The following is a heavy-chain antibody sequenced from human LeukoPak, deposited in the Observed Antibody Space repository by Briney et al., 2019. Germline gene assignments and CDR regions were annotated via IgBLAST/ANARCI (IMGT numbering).Heavy chain of an antibody. CDR3: TTRRQDGW. CDR1: RFTFSDAW. J-gene: IGHJ4*02. CDR2: IKSKIDGGTI. D-gene: IGHD2-15*01. Sequence: GGSLRLSCVASRFTFSDAWMSWVRQAPGKGLEWVGRIKSKIDGGTIDYAAPVKGRFTISRDDSRNTLYLQMNSLKTEDTAVYYCTTRRQDGWWGQGTLVTVSS. V-gene: IGHV3-15*01.